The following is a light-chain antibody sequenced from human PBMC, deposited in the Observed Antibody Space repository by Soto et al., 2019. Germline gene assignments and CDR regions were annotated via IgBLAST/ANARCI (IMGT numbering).Light chain of an antibody. J-gene: IGLJ1*01. CDR2: DVS. CDR3: SSYTSSSTQV. Sequence: QSALTQPASVSGSPGQSITISCTGTSSVVGGYNYVSWYQQHPGKAPKLMIYDVSNRPSGVSNRFSGSKSGNTASLTISGLQAEYVADYYCSSYTSSSTQVFGTGNNVTV. V-gene: IGLV2-14*01. CDR1: SSVVGGYNY.